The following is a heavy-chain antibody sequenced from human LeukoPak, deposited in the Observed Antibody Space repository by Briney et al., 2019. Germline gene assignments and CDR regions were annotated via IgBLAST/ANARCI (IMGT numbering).Heavy chain of an antibody. D-gene: IGHD6-13*01. CDR1: GYTFTNYG. CDR2: MNPNSGNT. V-gene: IGHV1-8*02. Sequence: ASVKVSCKASGYTFTNYGITWVRQATGQGLEWMGWMNPNSGNTGYAQKFQGRVTMTRNTSISTASMELSSLRSEDTAVYYCASSSRGAAGTDGFDYWGQGTLVTVSS. J-gene: IGHJ4*02. CDR3: ASSSRGAAGTDGFDY.